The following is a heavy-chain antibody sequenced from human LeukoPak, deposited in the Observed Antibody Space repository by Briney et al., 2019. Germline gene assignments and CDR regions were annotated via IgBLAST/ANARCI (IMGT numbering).Heavy chain of an antibody. D-gene: IGHD2-2*01. Sequence: GGSLRLSCAASGFTFSDYYMSWIRQAPGKGLEWVSYISSSGSTIYYADSVKGRFTISRDNAKNSLYLQMNSLRAEETAVYYCATDTGYCSSTSCPLYSYYTDFCCKGTTLTVSS. CDR2: ISSSGSTI. CDR3: ATDTGYCSSTSCPLYSYYTDF. V-gene: IGHV3-11*04. J-gene: IGHJ6*03. CDR1: GFTFSDYY.